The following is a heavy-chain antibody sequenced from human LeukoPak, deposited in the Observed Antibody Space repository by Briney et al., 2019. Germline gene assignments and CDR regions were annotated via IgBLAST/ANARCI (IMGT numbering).Heavy chain of an antibody. J-gene: IGHJ6*02. V-gene: IGHV3-33*01. Sequence: GGSLRLSCAASGFTFSSYGMHWVRQAPGKGLEWVAVIWYDGSNKYYADSVKGRYTISRDNSENTLYLQMNSLRAEDTAVYYCARVRDARAVELYGMDVWGQGTTVTVSS. CDR3: ARVRDARAVELYGMDV. CDR2: IWYDGSNK. CDR1: GFTFSSYG. D-gene: IGHD6-19*01.